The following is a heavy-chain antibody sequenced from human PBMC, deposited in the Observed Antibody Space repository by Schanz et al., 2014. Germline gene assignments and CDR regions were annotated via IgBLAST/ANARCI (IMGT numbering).Heavy chain of an antibody. CDR2: INPNNGET. J-gene: IGHJ4*02. V-gene: IGHV1-2*02. Sequence: QVQLVQSGPAVKKPGASMKVSCLASGYSFTEYFLHWVRQAPGQGLEWMGWINPNNGETNYEQKFKGRVTLTSDTSISTAVMELSGRTTDGTATFFRAIARYTGYDGCDYWGQGTLLIVSS. CDR1: GYSFTEYF. CDR3: AIARYTGYDGCDY. D-gene: IGHD5-12*01.